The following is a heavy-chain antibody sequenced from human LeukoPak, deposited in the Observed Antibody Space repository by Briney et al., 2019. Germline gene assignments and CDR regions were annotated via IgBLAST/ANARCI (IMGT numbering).Heavy chain of an antibody. Sequence: GASVKVSCKASGYTVTSYGISWVRQAPGQGLEWMGWISAYNGNTNYAQKLQGRVTMTTDTSTRTAYMELRSLRSDDTAVYHWGRDECVYCGSTSCYFDDWGQGSLRTLTS. D-gene: IGHD2-2*01. CDR3: GRDECVYCGSTSCYFDD. CDR1: GYTVTSYG. CDR2: ISAYNGNT. J-gene: IGHJ4*02. V-gene: IGHV1-18*01.